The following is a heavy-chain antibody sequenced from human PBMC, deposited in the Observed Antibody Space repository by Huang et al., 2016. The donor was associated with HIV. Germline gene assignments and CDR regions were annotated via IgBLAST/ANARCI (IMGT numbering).Heavy chain of an antibody. D-gene: IGHD3-3*01. CDR3: ARTGVAVSDDPEYFQH. CDR2: IYYSGTT. J-gene: IGHJ1*01. V-gene: IGHV4-39*02. Sequence: LQESGPGLVGPSETLSLTCAVSGDSINSNTFYWGWIRRPPGKALEWIGSIYYSGTTYYNPALKRRARIAVDASKNRIFLHLRSVTAADTVVYYCARTGVAVSDDPEYFQHWGQGALVTIS. CDR1: GDSINSNTFY.